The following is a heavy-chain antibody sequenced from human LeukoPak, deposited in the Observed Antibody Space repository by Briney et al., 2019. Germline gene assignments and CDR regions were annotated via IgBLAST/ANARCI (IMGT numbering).Heavy chain of an antibody. CDR3: ARVMVRGVTIPLYYFDY. Sequence: GASVKVSCKASGYTFTSYGISWVRQAPGQGLEWMGRIIPILGIANYAQKFQGRVTITADKSTSTAYMELSSLRSEDTAVYYCARVMVRGVTIPLYYFDYWGQGTLVTVSS. D-gene: IGHD3-10*01. CDR1: GYTFTSYG. CDR2: IIPILGIA. V-gene: IGHV1-69*04. J-gene: IGHJ4*02.